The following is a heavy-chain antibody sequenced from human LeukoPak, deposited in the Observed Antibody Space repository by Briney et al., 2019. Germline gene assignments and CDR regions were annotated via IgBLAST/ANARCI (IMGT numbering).Heavy chain of an antibody. V-gene: IGHV3-23*01. CDR3: AKDRSGMGYYFDF. CDR1: GFTFSTFP. D-gene: IGHD1-26*01. CDR2: ISYSVDST. Sequence: PGGSLRLSCASSGFTFSTFPMSWVRQAPGKGLEWVSSISYSVDSTYYADSVKGRFTISRDNSKNTLYLQMDSLRAEDTAVYYCAKDRSGMGYYFDFWGQGTLVTVSS. J-gene: IGHJ4*02.